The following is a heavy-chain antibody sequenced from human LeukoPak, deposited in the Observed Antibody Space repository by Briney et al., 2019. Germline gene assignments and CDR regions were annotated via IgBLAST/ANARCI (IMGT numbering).Heavy chain of an antibody. V-gene: IGHV3-74*01. CDR1: GFTVXXYW. J-gene: IGHJ6*02. Sequence: GFTVXXYWMHWVRHAAGKGRVWVSRINSDRSPTSYAASMKGRFTISRDNAKNTLYPQMNSLRAEHTAVYYCARGVVVCNGDYYGMDVWGQGTTVTVSS. CDR3: ARGVVVCNGDYYGMDV. CDR2: INSDRSPT. D-gene: IGHD2-15*01.